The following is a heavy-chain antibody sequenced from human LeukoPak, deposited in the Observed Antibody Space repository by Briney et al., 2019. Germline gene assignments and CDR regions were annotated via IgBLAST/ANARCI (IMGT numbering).Heavy chain of an antibody. CDR2: ISNGGSSA. J-gene: IGHJ4*02. CDR3: ARDVWGDRDSYFDS. D-gene: IGHD2-21*01. CDR1: GFTFSTYW. Sequence: PGGSLRLSCAASGFTFSTYWMHWVRQVPAKGLVWVSCISNGGSSASYGDSVQGRFIVSRDNAQNTLYLQMNSLRAEDTAIYYCARDVWGDRDSYFDSWGQGTLVTVSS. V-gene: IGHV3-74*01.